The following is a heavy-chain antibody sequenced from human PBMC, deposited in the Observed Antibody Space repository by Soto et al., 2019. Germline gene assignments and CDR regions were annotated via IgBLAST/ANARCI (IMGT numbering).Heavy chain of an antibody. D-gene: IGHD5-12*01. J-gene: IGHJ4*02. CDR3: AKLGGYSGYDYRNFDY. CDR2: ISYDGSNK. Sequence: GGSLRLSCAASGFTFSSYGMHWVRQAPGKGLEWVAVISYDGSNKYYADSVKGRFTISRDNSKNTLYLQMNSLRAEDTAVYYCAKLGGYSGYDYRNFDYWGQGTLVTVSS. CDR1: GFTFSSYG. V-gene: IGHV3-30*18.